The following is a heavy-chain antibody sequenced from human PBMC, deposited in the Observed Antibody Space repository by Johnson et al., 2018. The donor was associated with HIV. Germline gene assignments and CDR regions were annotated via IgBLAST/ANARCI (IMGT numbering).Heavy chain of an antibody. J-gene: IGHJ3*02. CDR1: GFTFSSYG. D-gene: IGHD3-16*01. CDR2: IRYDGSNK. Sequence: MQLVESGGGVVQPGGSLRLSCAASGFTFSSYGMHWVRQAPGKGLEWVAFIRYDGSNKYYADSVKGRFTISRDNSKNTLYLQMNSLRAEDTAVYYCAREGEVGRAFDIWGQGTMVTVSS. CDR3: AREGEVGRAFDI. V-gene: IGHV3-30*02.